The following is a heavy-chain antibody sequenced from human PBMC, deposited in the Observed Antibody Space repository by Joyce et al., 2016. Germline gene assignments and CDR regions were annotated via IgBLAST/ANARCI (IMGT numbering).Heavy chain of an antibody. V-gene: IGHV3-74*01. CDR3: AREEAKSSSGLVDY. CDR2: IRSDGSHT. CDR1: GFTFSTYW. Sequence: EVQLVESGGGLVQPGGSLRLSCAASGFTFSTYWMNWVRQGPGKGLVWVARIRSDGSHTSYADSVRGRFTISRDNAKNMMYLQINSLRPEDTAVYFCAREEAKSSSGLVDYWGQGTRVAVSA. D-gene: IGHD6-6*01. J-gene: IGHJ4*02.